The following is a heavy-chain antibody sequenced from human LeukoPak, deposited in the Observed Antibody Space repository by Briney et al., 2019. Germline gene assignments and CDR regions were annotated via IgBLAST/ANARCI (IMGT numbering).Heavy chain of an antibody. D-gene: IGHD6-13*01. CDR3: ARTFRYSSSWYSTPTPPYFDY. J-gene: IGHJ4*02. CDR2: FYYSGTT. Sequence: PSETLSLTCTVSGGSISSYYWSWIRQPPGKGLEWIGYFYYSGTTNYNPSLKSRVTMSVDTSKNQFSLKLSSVTAADTAVYYCARTFRYSSSWYSTPTPPYFDYWGQGTLVTVSS. CDR1: GGSISSYY. V-gene: IGHV4-59*12.